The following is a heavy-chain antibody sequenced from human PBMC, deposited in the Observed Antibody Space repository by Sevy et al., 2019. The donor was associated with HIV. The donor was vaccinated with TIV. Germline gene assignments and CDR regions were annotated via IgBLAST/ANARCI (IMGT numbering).Heavy chain of an antibody. V-gene: IGHV3-30-3*01. CDR2: ISYSGTNK. Sequence: GGSLRLSCAASGFTFTLYAIHWVRQAPGKGLEWVALISYSGTNKYYADSVKGRFTISRDDSKNTAYQQMNNLRTDDTAVYYCARVAVEYCTDDCYHRFDYWGQGTQVTVAS. D-gene: IGHD2-21*02. CDR1: GFTFTLYA. CDR3: ARVAVEYCTDDCYHRFDY. J-gene: IGHJ4*02.